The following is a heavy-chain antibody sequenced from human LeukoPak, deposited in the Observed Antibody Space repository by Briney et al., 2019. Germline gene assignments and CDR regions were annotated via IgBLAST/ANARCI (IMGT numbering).Heavy chain of an antibody. CDR2: ITPIFGAA. Sequence: SVKVSCKASGGTFSSYPFTWVRQAPGQGLEWMGEITPIFGAANYAQTFQGRVTITADESTSTVFMELSTLSSEDTAVYYCARDEVGDGYYYYGMDVWGQGTTVTVSS. CDR1: GGTFSSYP. J-gene: IGHJ6*02. D-gene: IGHD4-17*01. V-gene: IGHV1-69*13. CDR3: ARDEVGDGYYYYGMDV.